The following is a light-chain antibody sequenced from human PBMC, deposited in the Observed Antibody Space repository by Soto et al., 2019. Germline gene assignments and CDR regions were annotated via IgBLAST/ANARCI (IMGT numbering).Light chain of an antibody. CDR1: QSVSIN. Sequence: EIVMTQSPATLSVSPGERATLSCRASQSVSINLAWYQQKPGQAPRLLMYGASTRATGIPARFSGSGSGTEFTLTISSLQSEDFAVYYCQQYSNWPPWTFGQGTKVDIK. V-gene: IGKV3D-15*01. CDR2: GAS. J-gene: IGKJ1*01. CDR3: QQYSNWPPWT.